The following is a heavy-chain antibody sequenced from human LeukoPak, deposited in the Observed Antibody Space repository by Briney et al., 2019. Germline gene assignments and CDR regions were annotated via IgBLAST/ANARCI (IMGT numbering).Heavy chain of an antibody. Sequence: GGSLRLSCAASGFTFSSYWMSWVRQAPGKGLEWVANIKQDGSEKYYVDSVKGRFTISGDNAKNSLYLQMNSLRAEDTAVYYCARVGRTDAFDIWGQGTMVTVSS. CDR3: ARVGRTDAFDI. CDR2: IKQDGSEK. V-gene: IGHV3-7*01. CDR1: GFTFSSYW. J-gene: IGHJ3*02.